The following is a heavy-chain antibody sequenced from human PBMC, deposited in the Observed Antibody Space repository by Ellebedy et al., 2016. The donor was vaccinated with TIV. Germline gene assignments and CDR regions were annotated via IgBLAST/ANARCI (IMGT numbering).Heavy chain of an antibody. CDR3: ARWVGHFDF. CDR2: IYFSGIT. D-gene: IGHD1-26*01. V-gene: IGHV4-59*01. CDR1: DGSISNFH. J-gene: IGHJ4*02. Sequence: MPSETLSLTCTVSDGSISNFHWSWIRQPPGKGLEWIGYIYFSGITNYNPSLQSRVTMSVDTSKNQFSLKLSSVTTADTAVYYCARWVGHFDFWGQGAQVTVSS.